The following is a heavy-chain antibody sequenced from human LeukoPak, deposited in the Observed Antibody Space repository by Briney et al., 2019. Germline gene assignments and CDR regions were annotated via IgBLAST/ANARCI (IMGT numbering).Heavy chain of an antibody. Sequence: SETLSLTCTVSGGSISSYDWSWIRQPAGKGLEWIGRIYTSGSTNYNPSIKSRVTMSVDTSKNQFSLKLSSVTAADTAVYYCAGGSGSSPVAYYFDYWGQGTLVTVSS. CDR3: AGGSGSSPVAYYFDY. CDR2: IYTSGST. CDR1: GGSISSYD. D-gene: IGHD6-13*01. J-gene: IGHJ4*02. V-gene: IGHV4-4*07.